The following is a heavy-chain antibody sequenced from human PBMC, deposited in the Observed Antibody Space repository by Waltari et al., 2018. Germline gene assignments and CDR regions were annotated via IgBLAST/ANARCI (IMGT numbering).Heavy chain of an antibody. CDR1: GYTFTSYA. D-gene: IGHD3-3*02. CDR3: ASIGIFGVGTRNAWDY. J-gene: IGHJ4*02. Sequence: QVQLVQSGAEVRKPGASVKVSCKASGYTFTSYAMHWVRQAPGQRLEWMGWINAGNGNTKYSQKFQGRVTITRDTSAGTAYMELSSLRSEDTAVYYCASIGIFGVGTRNAWDYWGQGTLVTVSS. CDR2: INAGNGNT. V-gene: IGHV1-3*01.